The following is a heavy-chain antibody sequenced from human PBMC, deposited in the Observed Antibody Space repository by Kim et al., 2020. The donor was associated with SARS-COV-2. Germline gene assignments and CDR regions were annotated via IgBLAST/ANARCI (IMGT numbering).Heavy chain of an antibody. CDR3: AKDIAVAGTYYYYYGMDV. CDR2: IRWDSGSI. J-gene: IGHJ6*02. Sequence: GGSLRLSCAASGFTFDDYAMHWVRQAPGKGLEWVSCIRWDSGSIGYADSVKGRFTISRDNAKNALYLQMNSLRAEDTAVYYCAKDIAVAGTYYYYYGMDVWGQGTTVTVSS. CDR1: GFTFDDYA. D-gene: IGHD6-19*01. V-gene: IGHV3-9*01.